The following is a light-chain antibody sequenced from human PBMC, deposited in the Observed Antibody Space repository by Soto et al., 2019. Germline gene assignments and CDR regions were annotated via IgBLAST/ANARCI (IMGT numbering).Light chain of an antibody. CDR3: TSYTPKHTGV. CDR1: GSDLGDHRF. Sequence: QSVLTQPASVSGSPGQSVTISCTATGSDLGDHRFVSWYQHHPDKAPKLIIYEVYSRPSEISIRFSGSKSGNTASLTISGLQAEDEADYYCTSYTPKHTGVFGGGTKVTVL. J-gene: IGLJ2*01. V-gene: IGLV2-14*01. CDR2: EVY.